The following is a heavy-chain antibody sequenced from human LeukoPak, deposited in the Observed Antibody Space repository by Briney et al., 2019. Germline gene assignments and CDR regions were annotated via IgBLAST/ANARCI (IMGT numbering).Heavy chain of an antibody. Sequence: AGGSLRLSCAASGFTVSSNYMSWVRQAPGKGLEWVSVIYSGGSTYYADSVKGRFTISRDNSKNTLYLQMNSLRAEDTAVYYCARGGSGIAVAGMEGDAFDIWGQGTMVTVSS. CDR1: GFTVSSNY. D-gene: IGHD6-19*01. V-gene: IGHV3-53*01. CDR2: IYSGGST. J-gene: IGHJ3*02. CDR3: ARGGSGIAVAGMEGDAFDI.